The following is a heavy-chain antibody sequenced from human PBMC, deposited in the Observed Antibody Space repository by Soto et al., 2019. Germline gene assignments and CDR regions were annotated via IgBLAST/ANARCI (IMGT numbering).Heavy chain of an antibody. D-gene: IGHD3-16*01. CDR3: ARQPKDSRYAPEG. CDR2: IYPGDSDT. J-gene: IGHJ4*02. CDR1: GYSFTSYW. V-gene: IGHV5-51*01. Sequence: GESLKISCNGSGYSFTSYWIGWVRQMPGKGLEWMGIIYPGDSDTRYSPSFQGQVTISADKSISTAYLQWSSLKASDTAMYYCARQPKDSRYAPEGWGQGTLVTVSS.